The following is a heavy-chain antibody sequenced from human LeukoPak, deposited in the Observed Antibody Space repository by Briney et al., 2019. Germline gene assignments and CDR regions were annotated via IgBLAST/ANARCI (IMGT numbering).Heavy chain of an antibody. CDR1: GYTFTDYY. CDR2: INPYSGGT. Sequence: ASVKVSCKASGYTFTDYYMHWVRQAPGQGLEWMGWINPYSGGTNYEQKFQGRVTMTRDTSISIAYMEVSRVRSDDTAMYYCARGSSTRVYYYYYMDVWGKGTTVTVSS. V-gene: IGHV1-2*02. J-gene: IGHJ6*03. CDR3: ARGSSTRVYYYYYMDV. D-gene: IGHD6-6*01.